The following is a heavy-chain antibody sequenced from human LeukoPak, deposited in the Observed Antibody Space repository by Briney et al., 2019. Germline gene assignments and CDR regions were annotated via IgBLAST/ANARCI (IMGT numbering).Heavy chain of an antibody. Sequence: GGSLRLSCAASGLTFSSYSMNWVRQAPGKGLEWVSSISSSSSYIYYADSVKGRFTISRDNAKNSLYLRMNSLRAEDTAVYYCARGPPRTYYDFWSGYLRCDYWGQGTLVTVSS. CDR3: ARGPPRTYYDFWSGYLRCDY. J-gene: IGHJ4*02. CDR2: ISSSSSYI. V-gene: IGHV3-21*01. CDR1: GLTFSSYS. D-gene: IGHD3-3*01.